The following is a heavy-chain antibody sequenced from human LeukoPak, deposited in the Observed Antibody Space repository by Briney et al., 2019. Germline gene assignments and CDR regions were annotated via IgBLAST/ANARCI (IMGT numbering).Heavy chain of an antibody. V-gene: IGHV1-18*01. CDR1: GYTFTTYG. D-gene: IGHD5-12*01. J-gene: IGHJ4*02. CDR3: ARDNLDIGILGPIDS. CDR2: ISAYNGNT. Sequence: APVKVSSKASGYTFTTYGISSGRQAPGRGLEWMGGISAYNGNTNYAQKLQSRVSMTTDTSTSTAYLPLRRLRSGDTAVDYCARDNLDIGILGPIDSWGERTLVTVSS.